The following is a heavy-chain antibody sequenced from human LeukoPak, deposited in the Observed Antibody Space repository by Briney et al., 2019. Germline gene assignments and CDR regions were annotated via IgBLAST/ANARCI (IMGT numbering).Heavy chain of an antibody. CDR2: MSGSGGIT. CDR1: GFTFSSYA. D-gene: IGHD6-19*01. Sequence: GGSLRLSCAASGFTFSSYAMSWVRQAPGKGLEWVSAMSGSGGITYYADSVKGRFTISRDNSKNTLYLQMNSLRAEDTAVYYCAKGAQWLPHRPYYYGMDVWGQGTTVTVSS. V-gene: IGHV3-23*01. CDR3: AKGAQWLPHRPYYYGMDV. J-gene: IGHJ6*02.